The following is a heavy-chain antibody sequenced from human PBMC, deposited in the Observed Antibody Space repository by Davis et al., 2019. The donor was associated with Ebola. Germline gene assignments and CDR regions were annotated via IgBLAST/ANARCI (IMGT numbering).Heavy chain of an antibody. V-gene: IGHV3-30-3*01. J-gene: IGHJ4*02. Sequence: PGGSLRLSCAASGFTFSSYAMHWVRQAPGKGLEWVAVISYDGSNKYYADSVKGRFTISRDNSKNTLYLQMNSLRAEDTAVYYCARVITFGGVIVPYFDYWGQGTLVTVSS. D-gene: IGHD3-16*02. CDR1: GFTFSSYA. CDR3: ARVITFGGVIVPYFDY. CDR2: ISYDGSNK.